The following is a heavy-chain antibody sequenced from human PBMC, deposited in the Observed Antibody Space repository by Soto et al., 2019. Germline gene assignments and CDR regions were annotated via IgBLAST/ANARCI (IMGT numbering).Heavy chain of an antibody. CDR2: IYSGGST. V-gene: IGHV3-53*01. J-gene: IGHJ6*02. Sequence: GGSLRLSCAASGFTVSSNYMSWVRQAPGKGLEWVSVIYSGGSTYYADSVKGRFTISRDNSKNTLYLQMNSLRAEDTAVYYCAREGRVVPAAIPDYYYGMDVWGQGTTVTVSS. CDR3: AREGRVVPAAIPDYYYGMDV. CDR1: GFTVSSNY. D-gene: IGHD2-2*02.